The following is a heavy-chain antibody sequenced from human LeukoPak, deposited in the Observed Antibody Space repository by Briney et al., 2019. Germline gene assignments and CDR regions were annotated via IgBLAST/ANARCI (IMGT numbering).Heavy chain of an antibody. V-gene: IGHV3-30*18. Sequence: GGSLRLSCAASGFTFSSYGTHWVRQAPGKGLEWVAVISNDGSDKYYADSVKGRFTISRDNSKNTLDLQMNSLRVEDTAVYYCAKDRDIVVVPEALGYWGPGTLVTVSS. D-gene: IGHD2-2*01. CDR2: ISNDGSDK. CDR3: AKDRDIVVVPEALGY. J-gene: IGHJ4*02. CDR1: GFTFSSYG.